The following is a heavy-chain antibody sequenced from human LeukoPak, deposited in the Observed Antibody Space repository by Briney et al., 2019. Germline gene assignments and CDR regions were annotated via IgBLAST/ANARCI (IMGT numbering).Heavy chain of an antibody. CDR3: ARGPTRYYFDC. CDR1: GGSITSYY. Sequence: SETLSLTCTVSGGSITSYYWSWIRQPPGKGLEYIGYIYYSGRTNYSPSLKSRVTMSVDASKNQFSLNLISVTAADTAVYYCARGPTRYYFDCWGQGTLVTVSS. V-gene: IGHV4-59*01. J-gene: IGHJ4*02. D-gene: IGHD4-17*01. CDR2: IYYSGRT.